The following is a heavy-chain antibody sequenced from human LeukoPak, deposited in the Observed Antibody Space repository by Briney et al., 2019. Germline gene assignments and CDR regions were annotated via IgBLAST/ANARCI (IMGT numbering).Heavy chain of an antibody. V-gene: IGHV4-34*01. CDR1: GGSFSGYY. J-gene: IGHJ4*02. CDR2: INHSGST. CDR3: ARNSGDY. Sequence: SETLSLTCAVYGGSFSGYYWSWIRQPPGKGLEWIGEINHSGSTNYNPSLKSRVTISVDTSKNQFSLKLSSVTAADTAVYYCARNSGDYWGQGTLVTVSS. D-gene: IGHD4-23*01.